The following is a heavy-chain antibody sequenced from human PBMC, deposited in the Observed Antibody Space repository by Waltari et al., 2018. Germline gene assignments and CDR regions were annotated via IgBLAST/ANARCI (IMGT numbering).Heavy chain of an antibody. D-gene: IGHD6-13*01. CDR2: ISPILGIA. CDR1: GGTFSSYT. V-gene: IGHV1-69*02. CDR3: ARGSAAGIRNFDY. Sequence: QVQLVQSGAEVKKPGSSVKVSCKASGGTFSSYTISWVRQAPGQGLEWMGRISPILGIANYAQKFQGRVTITADKSTSTAYMELSSLRSEDTAVYYCARGSAAGIRNFDYWGQGTLVTVSS. J-gene: IGHJ4*02.